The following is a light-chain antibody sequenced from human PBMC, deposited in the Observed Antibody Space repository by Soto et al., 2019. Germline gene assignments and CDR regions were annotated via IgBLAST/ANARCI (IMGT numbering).Light chain of an antibody. CDR2: DVS. CDR1: QSVGSN. CDR3: QQHNQWPLT. V-gene: IGKV3-15*01. J-gene: IGKJ4*01. Sequence: IVMRQSPATLSVSPGERATLSCRASQSVGSNLAWYHQKPGQAPRLLMYDVSTRATGIPARFSGSGSGTEFTLTVSSLQSEDFAVYYCQQHNQWPLTFGGGTKVDIK.